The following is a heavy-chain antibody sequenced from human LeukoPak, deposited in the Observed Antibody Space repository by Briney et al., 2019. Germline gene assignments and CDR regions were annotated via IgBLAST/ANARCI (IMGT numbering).Heavy chain of an antibody. D-gene: IGHD2-2*01. V-gene: IGHV7-4-1*02. CDR3: ARGYAH. J-gene: IGHJ4*02. CDR2: IDTNTGNP. CDR1: GYTFTDFP. Sequence: ASVKVSCKASGYTFTDFPINWVRLAPGQGLEWMGWIDTNTGNPTYAQGFTGRFVFSLDTSVSTSYLQINSLKADDTAVYYCARGYAHWGQGTLVTVSS.